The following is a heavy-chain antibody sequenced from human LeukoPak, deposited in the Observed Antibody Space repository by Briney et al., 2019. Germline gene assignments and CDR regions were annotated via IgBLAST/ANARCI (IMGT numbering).Heavy chain of an antibody. Sequence: ASVNVSCKASGYVFTSHYIHWMRQAPGHGLEWMGMINPSGGSTSYAQKFQGRVTMTRDTSTSTVYLELSCLRSEDTAVYYCARAYSTSSPFDYWGQGTLVTVSS. D-gene: IGHD6-6*01. J-gene: IGHJ4*02. CDR3: ARAYSTSSPFDY. CDR2: INPSGGST. V-gene: IGHV1-46*01. CDR1: GYVFTSHY.